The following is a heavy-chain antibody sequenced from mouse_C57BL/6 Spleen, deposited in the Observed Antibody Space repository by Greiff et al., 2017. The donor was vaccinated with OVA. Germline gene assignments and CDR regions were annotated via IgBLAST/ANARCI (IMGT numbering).Heavy chain of an antibody. D-gene: IGHD1-1*01. CDR1: GFTFSDYG. CDR2: ISSGSSTI. Sequence: EVKLMESGGGLVKPGGSLKLSCAASGFTFSDYGMHWVRQAPEKGLEWVAYISSGSSTIYYADTVKGRFPISRDNAKNTLFLQMTSRRSEDTAMYYCAMRDYCSSLYAMDYWGQGTSVTVSS. V-gene: IGHV5-17*01. J-gene: IGHJ4*01. CDR3: AMRDYCSSLYAMDY.